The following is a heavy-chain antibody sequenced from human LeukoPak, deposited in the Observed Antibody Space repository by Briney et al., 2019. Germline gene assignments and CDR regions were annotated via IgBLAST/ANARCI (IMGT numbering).Heavy chain of an antibody. CDR3: ARDLAYRSSLRGTFDI. Sequence: SETLSLTCTVSGGSISSYYWSWIRQPAGKGLEWIGRIYTSGSTNYNPSLKSRVTMSVDTSKKQFSLKLSSVTAADTAVYYCARDLAYRSSLRGTFDIWGQGKKVTVSS. CDR1: GGSISSYY. D-gene: IGHD6-19*01. V-gene: IGHV4-4*07. J-gene: IGHJ3*02. CDR2: IYTSGST.